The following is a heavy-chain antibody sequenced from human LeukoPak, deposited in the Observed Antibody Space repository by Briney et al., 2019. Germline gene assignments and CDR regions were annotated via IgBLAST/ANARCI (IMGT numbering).Heavy chain of an antibody. CDR1: GYTFTGYF. D-gene: IGHD2-21*02. CDR2: INPNSGGT. V-gene: IGHV1-2*02. CDR3: AREDCGGDCYHY. Sequence: ASVKVSCKASGYTFTGYFIHWVRQAPGQGLEWMGWINPNSGGTNYVQKFQDRVTMTRDTSISTVYMELSRLRSDDTAVYYCAREDCGGDCYHYWGQGTLVTVSS. J-gene: IGHJ4*02.